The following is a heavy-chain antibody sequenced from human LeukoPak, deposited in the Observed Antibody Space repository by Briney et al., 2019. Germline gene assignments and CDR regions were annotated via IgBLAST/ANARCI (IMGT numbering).Heavy chain of an antibody. V-gene: IGHV1-3*03. J-gene: IGHJ4*02. CDR3: ARDRAEDYGDNYFDY. Sequence: ASVKVSCKASGYTFTSYAMHWVRQAPGQRLEWMGWINAGNGNTKYSQEFQGRVTITRDTSASTAYMELSSLRSEDMAVYYCARDRAEDYGDNYFDYWGQGTLVTVSP. D-gene: IGHD4-17*01. CDR2: INAGNGNT. CDR1: GYTFTSYA.